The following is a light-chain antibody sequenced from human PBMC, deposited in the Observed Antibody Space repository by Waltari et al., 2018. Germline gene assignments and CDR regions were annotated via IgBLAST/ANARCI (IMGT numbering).Light chain of an antibody. Sequence: QSVLTQPPSASGTPGQRVTISCSGSRSNIGSNYVYWYQQLPGTAPKLLIYRNNQRPSGVPDRVVGSKSGPSASLAISGLRSEDEADYYCAAWDDSLSGRVFGGGTKVTVL. J-gene: IGLJ3*02. CDR1: RSNIGSNY. CDR3: AAWDDSLSGRV. CDR2: RNN. V-gene: IGLV1-47*01.